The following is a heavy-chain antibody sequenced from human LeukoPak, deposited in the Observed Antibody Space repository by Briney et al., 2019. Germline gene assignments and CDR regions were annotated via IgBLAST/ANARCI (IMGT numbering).Heavy chain of an antibody. CDR1: GFTFSSYS. Sequence: GGSLRLSCAASGFTFSSYSMNWVRQAPGKGLEWVSYISSSSSTIYYADSVKGRFTISRDNAKNSLYLQMNSLRAEDTAVYYCARAHPGDYGDFQFDYWGQGALVTVSS. J-gene: IGHJ4*02. CDR2: ISSSSSTI. CDR3: ARAHPGDYGDFQFDY. V-gene: IGHV3-48*01. D-gene: IGHD4-17*01.